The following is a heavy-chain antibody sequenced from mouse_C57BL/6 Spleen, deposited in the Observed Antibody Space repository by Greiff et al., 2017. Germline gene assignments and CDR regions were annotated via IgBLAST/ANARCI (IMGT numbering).Heavy chain of an antibody. J-gene: IGHJ2*01. V-gene: IGHV1-80*01. CDR2: IYPGDGDT. CDR3: TWSFTTVVFDY. CDR1: GYAFSSYW. Sequence: QVQLKESGAELVKPGASVKISCKASGYAFSSYWMKWVKQRPGKGLEWIGKIYPGDGDTNYNGKFKGKATLTADKSSSTAYMQLSSLTSEDSAVYCGTWSFTTVVFDYWGQGTTLTVSS. D-gene: IGHD1-1*01.